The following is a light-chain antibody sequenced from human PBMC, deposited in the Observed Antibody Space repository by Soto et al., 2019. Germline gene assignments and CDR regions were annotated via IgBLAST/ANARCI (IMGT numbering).Light chain of an antibody. CDR1: QSVNSNY. Sequence: ETVLTQSPGTVSLSPGERATLSCRTSQSVNSNYLAWYQQKPGQDPRLLIYGVFNRATGIPDRFSGSGSGTDFPLTISGLEPEDSAVYYCQHYDGSPRTFGQGTKLEIK. CDR2: GVF. J-gene: IGKJ2*01. CDR3: QHYDGSPRT. V-gene: IGKV3-20*01.